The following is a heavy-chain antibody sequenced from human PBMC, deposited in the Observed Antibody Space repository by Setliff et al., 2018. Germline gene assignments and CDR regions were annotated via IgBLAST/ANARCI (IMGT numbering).Heavy chain of an antibody. Sequence: GGSLRLSCAASGFTFSNYAMGWVRQAPGKGLEWVSIIYGGGYTNHADSVKGRFTISRDNSKNTLYLQMNSLRAEDTAVYYCARDVQGGGHPENWGQGTLVTVSS. D-gene: IGHD2-15*01. CDR3: ARDVQGGGHPEN. CDR2: IYGGGYT. J-gene: IGHJ4*02. V-gene: IGHV3-53*01. CDR1: GFTFSNYA.